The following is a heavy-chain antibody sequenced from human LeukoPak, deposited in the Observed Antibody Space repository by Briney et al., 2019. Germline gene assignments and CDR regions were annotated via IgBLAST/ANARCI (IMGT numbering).Heavy chain of an antibody. D-gene: IGHD6-19*01. V-gene: IGHV3-74*01. CDR1: TFNNYA. CDR3: ARGYSSGWYYYYYYMDV. Sequence: PGGSLRLSCEFTFNNYAVTWVRQAPGKGLVWVSRINSDGSSTSYADSVKGRFTISRDNAKNTLYLQMNSLRAEDTAVYYCARGYSSGWYYYYYYMDVWGKGTTVTVSS. J-gene: IGHJ6*03. CDR2: INSDGSST.